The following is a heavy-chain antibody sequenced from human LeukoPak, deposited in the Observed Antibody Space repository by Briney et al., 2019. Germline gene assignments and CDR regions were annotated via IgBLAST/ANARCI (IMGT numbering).Heavy chain of an antibody. CDR3: ARVGSFCSSTSCYALTDVFDI. V-gene: IGHV4-59*01. D-gene: IGHD2-2*01. Sequence: SETLSLTCTVSGGSISSYYWSWIRQPPGKGLEWIGYIYYSGSTNYNPSLKSRVTISVDTSKNQFSLKLSSVTAADTAVYYCARVGSFCSSTSCYALTDVFDIWGQGTMVTVSS. J-gene: IGHJ3*02. CDR2: IYYSGST. CDR1: GGSISSYY.